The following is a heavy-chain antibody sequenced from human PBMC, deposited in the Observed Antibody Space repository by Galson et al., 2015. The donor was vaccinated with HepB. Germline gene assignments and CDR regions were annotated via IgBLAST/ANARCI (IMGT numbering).Heavy chain of an antibody. V-gene: IGHV1-46*01. CDR1: GYTFSTYY. D-gene: IGHD2-2*01. Sequence: VKVSCKASGYTFSTYYIHWVRQAPGQGLEWMGIINPSGGRTTYAQKFRDRVTMTRDTSTSTVYMELSSLRSEDTAVYYCATIRVGYCITTSCKADDFDIWGQGTMVTVSS. J-gene: IGHJ3*02. CDR3: ATIRVGYCITTSCKADDFDI. CDR2: INPSGGRT.